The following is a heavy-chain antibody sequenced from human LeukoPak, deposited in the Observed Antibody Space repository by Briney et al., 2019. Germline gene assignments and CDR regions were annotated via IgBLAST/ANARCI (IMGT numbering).Heavy chain of an antibody. V-gene: IGHV4-59*01. Sequence: SETLSPTCTVSGGSIRSYYWSWIRQPPGKGLEWIGYIYYSGSTNYNPSLKSRVSISVDTSKNQFSLKLSSVTAADTAVYYCARTGSTVTMLYPFDHWGQGTLATVSS. CDR2: IYYSGST. D-gene: IGHD4-17*01. CDR1: GGSIRSYY. CDR3: ARTGSTVTMLYPFDH. J-gene: IGHJ4*02.